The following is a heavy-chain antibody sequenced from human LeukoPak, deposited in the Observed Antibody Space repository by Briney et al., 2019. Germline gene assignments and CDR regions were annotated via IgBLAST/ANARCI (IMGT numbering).Heavy chain of an antibody. Sequence: GGSLRLSCAASGFTFSSYSMNWVRQAPGKGLEWVSSISTSSSYIYYTDSLKGRFTISRDNAKNSLYLQMNSLRAEDTAVYYCARALGSGWYCDYWGQGTLVTVSS. J-gene: IGHJ4*02. CDR1: GFTFSSYS. D-gene: IGHD6-19*01. CDR3: ARALGSGWYCDY. CDR2: ISTSSSYI. V-gene: IGHV3-21*01.